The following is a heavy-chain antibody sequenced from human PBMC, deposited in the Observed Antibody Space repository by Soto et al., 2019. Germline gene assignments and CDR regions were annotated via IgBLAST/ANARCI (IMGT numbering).Heavy chain of an antibody. CDR2: INADGSS. D-gene: IGHD6-19*01. CDR1: GFSVSINY. J-gene: IGHJ5*02. CDR3: ASIAVAEGFDP. V-gene: IGHV3-53*02. Sequence: EVQLVETGGDLIRPGGSLRLSCAASGFSVSINYMSWVRQAPGKGLEWVSIINADGSSYYADSVKGRFTISRDNSKNTVDLQMNSLRAEDTAVYYCASIAVAEGFDPWGQGTLVTVSS.